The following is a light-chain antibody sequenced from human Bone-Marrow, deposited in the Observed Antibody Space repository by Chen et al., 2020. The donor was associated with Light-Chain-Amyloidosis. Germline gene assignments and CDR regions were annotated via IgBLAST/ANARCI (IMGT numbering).Light chain of an antibody. CDR3: QVWDRSSDRPV. CDR2: DDS. CDR1: NIGSTS. J-gene: IGLJ3*02. Sequence: SYVLTQPSSVSVAPGQTATIACWGNNIGSTSVHWYQQTPGQAPLLVVYDDSDRPSGIPERWSGSNSGNTATLTISRVEAGEEADYYCQVWDRSSDRPVFGGGTKLTVL. V-gene: IGLV3-21*02.